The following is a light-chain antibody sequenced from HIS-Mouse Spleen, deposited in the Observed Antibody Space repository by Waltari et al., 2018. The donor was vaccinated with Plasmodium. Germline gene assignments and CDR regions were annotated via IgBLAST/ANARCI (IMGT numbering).Light chain of an antibody. CDR3: QQYNNWSFT. Sequence: EIVMTQSPATLSVSQGERATLSCRASQSVSSNLAWYQQKPSQAPRLLIYGASTRATGIPARFSGSGSGTEFTLTISSLQSEDFAVYYCQQYNNWSFTFGPGTKVDIK. J-gene: IGKJ3*01. CDR1: QSVSSN. CDR2: GAS. V-gene: IGKV3-15*01.